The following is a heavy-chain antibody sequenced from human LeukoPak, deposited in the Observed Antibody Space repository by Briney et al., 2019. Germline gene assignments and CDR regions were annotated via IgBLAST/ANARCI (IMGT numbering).Heavy chain of an antibody. CDR2: IYTSGST. J-gene: IGHJ4*02. V-gene: IGHV4-4*07. D-gene: IGHD4-11*01. CDR1: GCSISSYY. Sequence: SETLSLTCTASGCSISSYYWSWIRQPAGKGLEWIGRIYTSGSTNYNPSLKSRVTMSVDTSKNQFSLKLSSVTAADTAVYYCARDRDYSNTFAYWGQGTLVTVSP. CDR3: ARDRDYSNTFAY.